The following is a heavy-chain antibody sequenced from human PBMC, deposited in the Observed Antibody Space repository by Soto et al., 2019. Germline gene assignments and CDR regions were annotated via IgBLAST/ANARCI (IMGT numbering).Heavy chain of an antibody. CDR1: GYTFSTYG. V-gene: IGHV1-18*04. CDR2: LSGYNGDT. J-gene: IGHJ5*02. CDR3: ARSFSSRSRCVTGTRRDHWFDP. D-gene: IGHD1-1*01. Sequence: GASVKVSCKASGYTFSTYGIIWVRQAPGQGLEWMGWLSGYNGDTNYAQKFQGRVSLSTDTSTSTAYMELRTLRSDDTALYYCARSFSSRSRCVTGTRRDHWFDPWGQGTLVTVSS.